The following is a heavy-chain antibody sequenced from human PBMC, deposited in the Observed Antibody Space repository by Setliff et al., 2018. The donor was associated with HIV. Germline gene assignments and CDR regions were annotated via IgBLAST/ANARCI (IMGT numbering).Heavy chain of an antibody. Sequence: PSETRSLTCTVSGDSITSSSYYWGWIRQPPGKGLEWSGSIYYTGSTSYNPSLTSRVSISVDTSTSQFSLKLISVTAADTAVYYCARHPLSRRRRTTVTTVGAFDIWGQGTKVTVSS. CDR1: GDSITSSSYY. J-gene: IGHJ3*02. D-gene: IGHD4-17*01. CDR2: IYYTGST. CDR3: ARHPLSRRRRTTVTTVGAFDI. V-gene: IGHV4-39*01.